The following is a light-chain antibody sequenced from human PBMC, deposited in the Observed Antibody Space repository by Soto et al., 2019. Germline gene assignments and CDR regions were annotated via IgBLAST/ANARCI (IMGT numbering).Light chain of an antibody. CDR3: QQDKNLPRT. CDR2: GES. Sequence: TLSPATXCVSVGQRAPISWRDSQSVSRNLAWYQQKTGKDXRXXXYGESNRDTGIQARLSGSGSGTEFTLTICRIQSEDFAVYYCQQDKNLPRTFGQRTKVDI. CDR1: QSVSRN. V-gene: IGKV3-15*01. J-gene: IGKJ1*01.